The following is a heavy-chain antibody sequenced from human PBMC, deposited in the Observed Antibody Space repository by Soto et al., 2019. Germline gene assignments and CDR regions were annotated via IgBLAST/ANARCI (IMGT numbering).Heavy chain of an antibody. CDR2: IDHIDSYN. J-gene: IGHJ5*02. CDR3: ACQIVVPSFDP. D-gene: IGHD3-22*01. CDR1: RYSFTSYW. Sequence: PGESIKISGKGCRYSFTSYWISGVRQMPGKSVELVGRIDHIDSYNHYMQSFQGHVTISAEKPISTAYLQWSSLKASDTAMYYCACQIVVPSFDPGGQGTLVTVSS. V-gene: IGHV5-10-1*01.